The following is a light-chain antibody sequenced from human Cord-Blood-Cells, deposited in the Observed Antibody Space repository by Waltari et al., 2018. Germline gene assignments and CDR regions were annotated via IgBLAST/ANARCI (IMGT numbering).Light chain of an antibody. V-gene: IGLV2-14*01. Sequence: QSALTQPASASGSPGQSITIPCTGTSSDVGGYNYVSWYQQQPGKAPKRMIYDVSNRPSGVANRFSGAKSGNTASLTISGLQAEDEADYYCSSYTISSTLVFGGGTMLTVL. J-gene: IGLJ2*01. CDR2: DVS. CDR1: SSDVGGYNY. CDR3: SSYTISSTLV.